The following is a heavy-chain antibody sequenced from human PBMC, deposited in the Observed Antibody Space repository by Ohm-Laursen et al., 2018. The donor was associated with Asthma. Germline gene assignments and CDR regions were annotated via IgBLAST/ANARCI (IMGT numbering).Heavy chain of an antibody. D-gene: IGHD1/OR15-1a*01. V-gene: IGHV3-53*01. CDR3: AISLTTPGAFDI. Sequence: SLRLSCAASGFIVSTKFMIWVRQAPGKGLDWVSVIFGSTGTNYADSVKGRFTISRDNSKNTIYLQMNSLRAEDTAVYYGAISLTTPGAFDIWGQGTMITVSS. CDR2: IFGSTGT. CDR1: GFIVSTKF. J-gene: IGHJ3*02.